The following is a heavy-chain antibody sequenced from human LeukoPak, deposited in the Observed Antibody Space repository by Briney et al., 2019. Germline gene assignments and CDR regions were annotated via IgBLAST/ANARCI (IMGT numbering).Heavy chain of an antibody. V-gene: IGHV3-7*01. CDR3: ARDQGEQLLVPENLQH. J-gene: IGHJ1*01. D-gene: IGHD6-19*01. CDR1: GFTFSSYW. Sequence: GGSLRLSCAASGFTFSSYWMSWVRQAPGKGLEWVANIKQDGSEKYYVDSVKGRFTISRDNAKNSLYLQMNSLRAEDTAVYYCARDQGEQLLVPENLQHWGQGTLVTVSS. CDR2: IKQDGSEK.